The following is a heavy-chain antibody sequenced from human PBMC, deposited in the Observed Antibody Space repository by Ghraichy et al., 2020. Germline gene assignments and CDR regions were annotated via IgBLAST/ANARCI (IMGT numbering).Heavy chain of an antibody. Sequence: TLSLTCTVSGVSISSGSYYWSWFRQPAGKGLEWIGRIYTSGSTNYNPSLKSRVTISVDTSKNQFSLKLSSVTAADTAVYYCAREEIVVVPAAMEDAFDIWGKGTMVTVSS. CDR1: GVSISSGSYY. CDR3: AREEIVVVPAAMEDAFDI. D-gene: IGHD2-2*01. CDR2: IYTSGST. V-gene: IGHV4-61*02. J-gene: IGHJ3*02.